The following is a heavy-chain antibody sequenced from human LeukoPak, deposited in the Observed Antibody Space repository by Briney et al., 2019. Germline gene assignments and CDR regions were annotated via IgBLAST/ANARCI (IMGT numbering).Heavy chain of an antibody. D-gene: IGHD2-15*01. J-gene: IGHJ4*02. CDR3: ASGRAPSQN. V-gene: IGHV4-59*01. CDR2: IYYSGGS. CDR1: GGSISSY. Sequence: SETLSLTCTVSGGSISSYWTWIRQPPGKGLEWIGYIYYSGGSNYNPSLKSRVTISIDTSKKQFSLRLTSVTAADTAVYYCASGRAPSQNWGQGTLVTVSS.